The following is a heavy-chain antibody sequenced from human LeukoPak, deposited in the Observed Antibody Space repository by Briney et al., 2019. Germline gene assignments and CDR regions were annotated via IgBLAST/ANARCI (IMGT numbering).Heavy chain of an antibody. V-gene: IGHV4-39*01. CDR1: GGSISSSSYY. J-gene: IGHJ4*02. CDR2: IYYSGST. Sequence: SETLSLTCTVSGGSISSSSYYWGWIRLPPGKGLEWIGTIYYSGSTYYNPSLKSRVTISVDTSKNQFSLKLSSVTAADTAVYYCARPLEMATITSLGYWGQGTLVIVSS. D-gene: IGHD5-24*01. CDR3: ARPLEMATITSLGY.